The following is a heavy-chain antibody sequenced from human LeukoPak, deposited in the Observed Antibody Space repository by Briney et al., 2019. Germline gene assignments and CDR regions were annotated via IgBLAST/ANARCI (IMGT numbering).Heavy chain of an antibody. CDR1: GGSISRYY. V-gene: IGHV4-59*01. Sequence: QSSETLSLTCTVSGGSISRYYWSWIRQPPGKGLEWIGYIYYSGSTNKNPSLQSRVTISVDTSKNQLSLKLSSVTAADTAVYYCARDSGYYFDYWGQGTLVTVSS. CDR3: ARDSGYYFDY. J-gene: IGHJ4*02. D-gene: IGHD6-25*01. CDR2: IYYSGST.